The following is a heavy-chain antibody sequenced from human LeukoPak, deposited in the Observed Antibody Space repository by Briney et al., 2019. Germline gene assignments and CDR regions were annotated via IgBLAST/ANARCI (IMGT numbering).Heavy chain of an antibody. J-gene: IGHJ3*02. CDR2: INHSGST. CDR1: GGSFSGYY. CDR3: ARELYSSGYHDAFDI. D-gene: IGHD3-22*01. V-gene: IGHV4-34*01. Sequence: PSETLSLTCAVYGGSFSGYYWSWIRQPPGKGLEWIGEINHSGSTNYNPSLKSRVTISVDTSKKQFSLKLSSVTAADTPVYYCARELYSSGYHDAFDIWGQGTMVTVSS.